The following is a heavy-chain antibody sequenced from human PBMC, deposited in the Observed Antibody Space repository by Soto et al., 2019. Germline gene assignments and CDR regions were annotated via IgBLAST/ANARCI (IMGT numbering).Heavy chain of an antibody. J-gene: IGHJ5*02. V-gene: IGHV1-46*03. CDR3: ARDSLPYQAHTEDNNWFDP. Sequence: ASVKVSCKASGYTFTSYYMHWVRQAPGQGLEWMGIINPSGGSTSYAQKFQGRVTMTRDTSTSTVYMELSSLRSEDTAVYYCARDSLPYQAHTEDNNWFDPWGQGTLVTVSS. CDR1: GYTFTSYY. CDR2: INPSGGST.